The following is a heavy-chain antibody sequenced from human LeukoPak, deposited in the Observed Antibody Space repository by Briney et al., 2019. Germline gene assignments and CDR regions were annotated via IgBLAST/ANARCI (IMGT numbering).Heavy chain of an antibody. J-gene: IGHJ6*03. CDR3: ARGRVVPAARYLVNYYYYMDV. CDR2: INHSGST. Sequence: SETLSLTCTVSGGSISTYYWSWIRQPTGKGLEWIGEINHSGSTNYNPSLKSRVTIPVDTSKNQFSLKLSSVTAADTAVYYCARGRVVPAARYLVNYYYYMDVWGKGTTVTVSS. V-gene: IGHV4-34*01. D-gene: IGHD2-2*01. CDR1: GGSISTYY.